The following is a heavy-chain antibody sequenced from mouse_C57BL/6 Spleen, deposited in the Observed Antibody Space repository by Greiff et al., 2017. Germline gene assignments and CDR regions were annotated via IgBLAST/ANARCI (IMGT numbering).Heavy chain of an antibody. D-gene: IGHD1-1*01. CDR3: ARQGYGSSDWYFDV. CDR2: FHPYNDDT. V-gene: IGHV1-47*01. J-gene: IGHJ1*03. Sequence: QVQLKESGAELVKPGASVKMSCKASGYTFTTYPIEWMKQNHGKSLEWIGNFHPYNDDTKYNEKFKGKATLTVEKSSSTVYLELSRLTSDDSTVYYCARQGYGSSDWYFDVWGTGTTVTVSS. CDR1: GYTFTTYP.